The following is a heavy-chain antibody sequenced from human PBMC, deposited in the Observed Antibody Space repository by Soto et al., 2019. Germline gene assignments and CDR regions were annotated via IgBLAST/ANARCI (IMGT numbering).Heavy chain of an antibody. CDR2: ISSSATYI. Sequence: GGSLRLSCAASGFNFSTYSLNWVRQAPGKGLEWVSSISSSATYIDYADSVKGRFTISRDNAKSSLYLQMNSLRAEDTGVYYCARYGYDYQSSAYSGYWCLGT. CDR1: GFNFSTYS. CDR3: ARYGYDYQSSAYSGY. D-gene: IGHD3-22*01. J-gene: IGHJ4*02. V-gene: IGHV3-21*06.